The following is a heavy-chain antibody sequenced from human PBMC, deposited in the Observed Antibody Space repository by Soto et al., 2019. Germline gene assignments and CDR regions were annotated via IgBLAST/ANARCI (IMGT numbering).Heavy chain of an antibody. J-gene: IGHJ3*02. V-gene: IGHV1-69*06. CDR2: TIPVFNTA. Sequence: QVQLEQSGAEVKKPGSSVKVSCKASRGTLSDHGVAWLRQAPGQGLEWMGGTIPVFNTAKYAQKFQGRVTVTADKFTNIAYMELSSLRSEDTAFYFCARGVYGSGNYYTGPSAFDIWDQGTMVIVSS. D-gene: IGHD3-10*01. CDR3: ARGVYGSGNYYTGPSAFDI. CDR1: RGTLSDHG.